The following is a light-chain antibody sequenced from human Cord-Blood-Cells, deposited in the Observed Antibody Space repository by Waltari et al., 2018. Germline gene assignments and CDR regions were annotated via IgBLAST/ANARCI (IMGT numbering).Light chain of an antibody. CDR1: SSDVGSYNL. Sequence: QSALPQPASVSGSPGQSITISCTGTSSDVGSYNLVPWYQQHPGKAPKPMIYEGSKRPSGVSNRFSGSKSGNTASLTISGLQAEDEADYYCCSYAGSSTVFGGGTKLTVL. CDR3: CSYAGSSTV. J-gene: IGLJ3*02. CDR2: EGS. V-gene: IGLV2-23*01.